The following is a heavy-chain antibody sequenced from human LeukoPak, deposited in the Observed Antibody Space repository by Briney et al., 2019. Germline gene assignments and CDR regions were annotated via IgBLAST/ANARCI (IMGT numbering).Heavy chain of an antibody. CDR1: GFSLKSYE. CDR3: ARVIVATGGDY. CDR2: IAGDGSIK. V-gene: IGHV3-30-3*01. Sequence: PGGSLRLSCAASGFSLKSYEMHWLRQAPGKGLEWVAVIAGDGSIKLYTDSVKGRFTISRDFSKNTVSLEMSSLRPEDTAVYYCARVIVATGGDYWGQGTLVTVSS. D-gene: IGHD5-12*01. J-gene: IGHJ4*02.